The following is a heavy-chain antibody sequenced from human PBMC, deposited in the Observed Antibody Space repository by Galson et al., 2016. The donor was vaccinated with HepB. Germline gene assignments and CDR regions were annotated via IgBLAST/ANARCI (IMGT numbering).Heavy chain of an antibody. J-gene: IGHJ4*02. V-gene: IGHV4-4*02. CDR3: AVDYGGNSAFDS. Sequence: EPLSLTCAVSGGSISSRNWWNWVRQPPGKGLEWIGEIYHSGRTNYSPSLKSRVTMSVDKSKNQFSLRLNSVTAADTAVYYCAVDYGGNSAFDSWGPGTLATVSS. D-gene: IGHD4-23*01. CDR2: IYHSGRT. CDR1: GGSISSRNW.